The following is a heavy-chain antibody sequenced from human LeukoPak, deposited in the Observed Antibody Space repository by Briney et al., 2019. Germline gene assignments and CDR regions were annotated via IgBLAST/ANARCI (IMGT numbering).Heavy chain of an antibody. V-gene: IGHV4-39*07. CDR3: ATSRVDSNPWRHNKGGLNRWLGAFDI. D-gene: IGHD3-3*01. J-gene: IGHJ3*02. CDR1: GGSINSRSDY. CDR2: IYYSGST. Sequence: PSETLSLTCTVSGGSINSRSDYWGWIRQPPGKGLEWIGSIYYSGSTHYNPSLKSRVTISVDTSKNQFSLKLSSVTAADTAVYYCATSRVDSNPWRHNKGGLNRWLGAFDIWGQGTMVTVSS.